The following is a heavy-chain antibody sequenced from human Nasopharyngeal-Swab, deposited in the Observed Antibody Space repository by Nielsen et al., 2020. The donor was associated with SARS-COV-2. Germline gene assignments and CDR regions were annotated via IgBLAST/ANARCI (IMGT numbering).Heavy chain of an antibody. CDR2: MNPNSGNT. CDR3: AREGSLGLEMATPVWYYYGMDV. J-gene: IGHJ6*02. V-gene: IGHV1-8*01. CDR1: GYTFTSYD. Sequence: ASVKVSCKASGYTFTSYDINWVRQATGQGLEWMGWMNPNSGNTGYAQKFQGRVTMTRNTSISTAYMELSSLRSDDTAVYYCAREGSLGLEMATPVWYYYGMDVWGQGTTVTVSS. D-gene: IGHD5-24*01.